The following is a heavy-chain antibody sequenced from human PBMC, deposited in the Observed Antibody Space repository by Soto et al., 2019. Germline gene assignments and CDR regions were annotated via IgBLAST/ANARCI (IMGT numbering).Heavy chain of an antibody. CDR1: GFSISSADYY. CDR2: IYYSGST. J-gene: IGHJ5*02. CDR3: ARETPVNWFDP. Sequence: SETLALTCTVSGFSISSADYYWSWIRQSPGKGLEWIGYIYYSGSTYYNPSLKSRITISLDTSKNQFSLKLSSVTAADTAVYYCARETPVNWFDPWGQGTLVTVSS. V-gene: IGHV4-30-4*01.